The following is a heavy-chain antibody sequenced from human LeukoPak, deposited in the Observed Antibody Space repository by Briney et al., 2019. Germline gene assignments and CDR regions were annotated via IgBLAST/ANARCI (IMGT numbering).Heavy chain of an antibody. Sequence: GGSLRLSCAASGFTFSSYAMHWVRQAPGKGLEWVAVISYDGSNKYYADSVKDRFTISRDNSKNTLYLQMNSLRAEDTAVYYCASGHYDSSGYLGYFDYWGQGTLVTVSS. V-gene: IGHV3-30*01. CDR1: GFTFSSYA. D-gene: IGHD3-22*01. CDR2: ISYDGSNK. J-gene: IGHJ4*02. CDR3: ASGHYDSSGYLGYFDY.